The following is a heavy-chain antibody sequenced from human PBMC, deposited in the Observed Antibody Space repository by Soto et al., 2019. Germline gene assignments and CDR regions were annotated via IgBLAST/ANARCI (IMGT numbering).Heavy chain of an antibody. J-gene: IGHJ4*02. CDR3: ARGLPYTYGFKLDC. CDR2: MYGGGST. CDR1: GFSVSNNY. D-gene: IGHD5-18*01. Sequence: GGSLRLSCAASGFSVSNNYMSWVRQAPGKGLEWVSVMYGGGSTSYADSVKGRFTISRDNSKNTLYLQMNSLRVEDTALYYCARGLPYTYGFKLDCWGQGTLVTVSP. V-gene: IGHV3-66*01.